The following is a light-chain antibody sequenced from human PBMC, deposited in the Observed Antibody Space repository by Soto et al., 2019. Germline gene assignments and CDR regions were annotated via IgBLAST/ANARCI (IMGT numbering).Light chain of an antibody. CDR1: QGISSA. CDR3: QQFTSFPLT. CDR2: DAF. Sequence: ALQLTQSPSSLSASIGDRVTITCRASQGISSALAWYQQRPGKGPKLLIYDAFSLETGVPSRFSGSGSETDFSLTITSLQPEDCATYYCQQFTSFPLTFGGGTKVEIK. J-gene: IGKJ4*01. V-gene: IGKV1-13*02.